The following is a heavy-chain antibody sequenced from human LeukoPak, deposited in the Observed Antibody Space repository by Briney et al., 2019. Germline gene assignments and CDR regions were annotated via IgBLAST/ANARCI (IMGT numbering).Heavy chain of an antibody. J-gene: IGHJ4*02. Sequence: GGSLRLSCAASGFTLSTHGVHWVRQAPGKGLEWVAGMWYDGSREDYADSVKGRFTISRDMSKNTLNLQMNSLRVEDTAMFYCARDLSFGGLDFRGQGTLVTVSS. V-gene: IGHV3-33*01. CDR2: MWYDGSRE. D-gene: IGHD3-16*01. CDR3: ARDLSFGGLDF. CDR1: GFTLSTHG.